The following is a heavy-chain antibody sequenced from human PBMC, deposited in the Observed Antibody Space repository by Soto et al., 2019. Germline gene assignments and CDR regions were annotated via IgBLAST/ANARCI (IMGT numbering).Heavy chain of an antibody. V-gene: IGHV1-69*08. CDR3: ARDGGYCSGGSCYEGLDY. J-gene: IGHJ4*02. Sequence: QVQLVQSGAEVKKPGSSVKVSCKASGGTFSSYTISWVRQAPGQGLEWMGRIIPILGIANYAQKFQGRVKITADTSTSTAYMELSSQRSEDTAVYYCARDGGYCSGGSCYEGLDYWGQGTLVTVSS. D-gene: IGHD2-15*01. CDR2: IIPILGIA. CDR1: GGTFSSYT.